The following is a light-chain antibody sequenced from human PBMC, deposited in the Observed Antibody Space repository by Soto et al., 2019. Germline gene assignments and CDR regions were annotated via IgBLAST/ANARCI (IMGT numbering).Light chain of an antibody. CDR2: KAS. J-gene: IGKJ2*01. Sequence: MTKTPSTLSASVGDRVTITCRASQSISSWLAWYQQKPGKAPKLLIYKASSLESGVPSRFSGSGSGTEFTLTISSLQHDDFATYYCQQYNSYSYTFGQGTKVDIK. CDR3: QQYNSYSYT. V-gene: IGKV1-5*03. CDR1: QSISSW.